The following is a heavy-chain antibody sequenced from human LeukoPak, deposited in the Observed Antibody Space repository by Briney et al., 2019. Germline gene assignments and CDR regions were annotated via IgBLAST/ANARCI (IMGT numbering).Heavy chain of an antibody. D-gene: IGHD4-11*01. J-gene: IGHJ4*02. CDR2: IYYSGST. V-gene: IGHV4-30-4*01. CDR3: ARETTGLARYFDY. Sequence: SQTLSLTCTVSGGSISSGDYYWSWIRQPPGKGLEWIGYIYYSGSTYYNPSLKSRVTISVDTSKNQFSLNLSSVTAADTAFYYCARETTGLARYFDYWGQGTLVTVSS. CDR1: GGSISSGDYY.